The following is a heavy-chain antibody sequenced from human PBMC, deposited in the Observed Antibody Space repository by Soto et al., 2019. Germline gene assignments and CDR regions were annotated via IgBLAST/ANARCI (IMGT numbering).Heavy chain of an antibody. CDR1: GFTFSSHG. D-gene: IGHD3-22*01. Sequence: QVQLVESGGGVVQPGRSLRLSCVASGFTFSSHGMHWVRQAPGEGLEWVAVIWYDGSNTYYADSVKGRFTISRDNSKNSVYLQMNSLRAEDSAVYYCARDGLDDYGSSDYCFDYWGQGTLVTVSS. CDR3: ARDGLDDYGSSDYCFDY. J-gene: IGHJ4*02. V-gene: IGHV3-33*01. CDR2: IWYDGSNT.